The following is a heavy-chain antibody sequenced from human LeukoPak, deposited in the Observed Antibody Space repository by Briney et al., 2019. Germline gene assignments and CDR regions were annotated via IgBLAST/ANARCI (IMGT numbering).Heavy chain of an antibody. D-gene: IGHD6-13*01. CDR1: GYTFTSYY. Sequence: ASVKVSCKASGYTFTSYYMHWVRQAPGQGLEWMGIINPSGGSTSYAQKFQGRVTMTRDTSTSTVYMELSSLRSEDTAVYYCARVGRQGYSSSWYWFDHWGQGTLVTVSS. J-gene: IGHJ5*02. CDR2: INPSGGST. V-gene: IGHV1-46*01. CDR3: ARVGRQGYSSSWYWFDH.